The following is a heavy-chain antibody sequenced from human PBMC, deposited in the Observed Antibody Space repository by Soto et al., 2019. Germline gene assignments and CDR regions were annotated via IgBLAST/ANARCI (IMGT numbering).Heavy chain of an antibody. Sequence: ASVKVSCKGAGYTFSNYYMHWVRQAPGQGLEWMGIINPSGDSTSYAQEFQGRVTMTRDTSTSTAYMELGSLTSDDTAIYYCARMATSGTLNWFDPWGQGTLVTVSS. CDR1: GYTFSNYY. V-gene: IGHV1-46*01. J-gene: IGHJ5*02. CDR2: INPSGDST. CDR3: ARMATSGTLNWFDP.